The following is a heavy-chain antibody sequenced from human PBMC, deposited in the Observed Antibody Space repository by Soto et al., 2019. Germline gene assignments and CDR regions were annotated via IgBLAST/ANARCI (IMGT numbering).Heavy chain of an antibody. J-gene: IGHJ6*02. V-gene: IGHV6-1*01. CDR2: TYYRSKWYN. Sequence: SQTLSLTCASSGDSVSSNSAAWNWIRQSPSGGLEWLGRTYYRSKWYNDYAVSVKSRITINPDTSKNQFSLQLNSVTPEDTAVYYCARVEQVAGTYYYYGMDVWGQGTTVTVS. CDR1: GDSVSSNSAA. CDR3: ARVEQVAGTYYYYGMDV. D-gene: IGHD6-19*01.